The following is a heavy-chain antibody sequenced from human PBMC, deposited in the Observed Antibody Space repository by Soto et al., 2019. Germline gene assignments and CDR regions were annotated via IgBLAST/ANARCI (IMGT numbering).Heavy chain of an antibody. Sequence: QVQLVQSGAEVKKPGSSVKVSCKASGGTFSSYTISWVRQAPGQGLEWMGRIIPILGIANYAQKFQGRVTITADKSTSTAYMELSSLRSEDTVVYYCARGGTTVVTPGAFDIWGQGTMVTVSS. CDR1: GGTFSSYT. D-gene: IGHD4-17*01. J-gene: IGHJ3*02. CDR3: ARGGTTVVTPGAFDI. CDR2: IIPILGIA. V-gene: IGHV1-69*02.